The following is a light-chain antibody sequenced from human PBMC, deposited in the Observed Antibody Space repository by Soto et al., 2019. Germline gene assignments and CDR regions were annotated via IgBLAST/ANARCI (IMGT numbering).Light chain of an antibody. Sequence: EIVLTQSPGTLTLSPGEIATLSCRASQSISIYLAWYQQKPGQAPRLLIYDASNRATGIPARFSGSGSGTDFTLTISSLEPEDFAVYYCQQRNNWPPEITFGQGTRLEIK. CDR3: QQRNNWPPEIT. CDR2: DAS. CDR1: QSISIY. J-gene: IGKJ5*01. V-gene: IGKV3-11*01.